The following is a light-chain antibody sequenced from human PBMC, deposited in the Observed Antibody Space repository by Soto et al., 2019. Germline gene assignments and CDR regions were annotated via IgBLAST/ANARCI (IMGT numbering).Light chain of an antibody. CDR2: GAS. Sequence: EIVLTQSPGTLSFSPGERSTLSCTASQSVSSSYLAWYQQKPGQAPRLLIYGASSRATGIPDRFSGSGSGTDFTLTISRLEPEDFAVYYCQQYGSSPKFGQGTKVDIK. J-gene: IGKJ1*01. CDR1: QSVSSSY. CDR3: QQYGSSPK. V-gene: IGKV3-20*01.